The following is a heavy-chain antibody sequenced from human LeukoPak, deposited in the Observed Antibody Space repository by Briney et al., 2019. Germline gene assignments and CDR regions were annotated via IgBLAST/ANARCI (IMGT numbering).Heavy chain of an antibody. CDR3: ARGPLYYYDSSGYRNWFDP. CDR1: GGSFSGYY. D-gene: IGHD3-22*01. Sequence: PSETLSLTCAVYGGSFSGYYWSWIRQPPGKGLEWIGEINHSGSTNYNPSLKSRVTISVDTSKNQFSLKLSSVTAADTAVYYCARGPLYYYDSSGYRNWFDPWGQGTLVTVSS. V-gene: IGHV4-34*01. J-gene: IGHJ5*02. CDR2: INHSGST.